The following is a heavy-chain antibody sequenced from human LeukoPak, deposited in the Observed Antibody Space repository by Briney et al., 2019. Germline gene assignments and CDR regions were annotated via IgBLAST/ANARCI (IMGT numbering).Heavy chain of an antibody. CDR1: GFTFRNYA. D-gene: IGHD2-2*01. V-gene: IGHV3-23*01. J-gene: IGHJ3*02. CDR3: AREGHCSTTSCALDAIEI. CDR2: ISGISTT. Sequence: GGSLRLSCAASGFTFRNYAMSWVRQAPGKGLEWVSVISGISTTDYADSVKGRFTISRDGSKNTLYLQMNSLRAEDTAVYYCAREGHCSTTSCALDAIEIWGQGTLVVVSS.